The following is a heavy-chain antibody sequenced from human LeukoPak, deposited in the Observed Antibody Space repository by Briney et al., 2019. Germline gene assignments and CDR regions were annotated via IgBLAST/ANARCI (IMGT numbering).Heavy chain of an antibody. Sequence: SETLSLTCTVSGGSISSSSYYWGWIRQPPGKGLEWIGSIYYSGSTYYNPSLKSRVTISVDTSKNQFSLKLSSVTAADTAVYYSANQLWFGELVLDYWGQGTLVTVSS. CDR2: IYYSGST. CDR3: ANQLWFGELVLDY. V-gene: IGHV4-39*01. D-gene: IGHD3-10*01. J-gene: IGHJ4*02. CDR1: GGSISSSSYY.